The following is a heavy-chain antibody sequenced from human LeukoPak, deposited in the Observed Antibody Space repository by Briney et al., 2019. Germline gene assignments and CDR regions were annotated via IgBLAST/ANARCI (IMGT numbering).Heavy chain of an antibody. CDR1: GFTFSSYA. Sequence: LSGGSLRLSCAASGFTFSSYAMNWVRQAPGKGLEWVSGISGSGGSASYADSVKGRFTISRDNSKNTLYLQMNSLRADDTAVYYCARIYSGVYWGQGTLVTVSS. V-gene: IGHV3-23*01. D-gene: IGHD2-15*01. CDR2: ISGSGGSA. J-gene: IGHJ4*02. CDR3: ARIYSGVY.